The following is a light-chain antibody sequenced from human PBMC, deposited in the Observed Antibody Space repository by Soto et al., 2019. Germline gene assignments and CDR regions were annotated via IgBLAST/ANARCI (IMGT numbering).Light chain of an antibody. J-gene: IGLJ3*02. CDR3: AAWDDSLNGVV. CDR1: NSNIGSNS. Sequence: QSVLSQAPSASGTPGQGVTISRSGSNSNIGSNSVNWYQQLPRTSPKLIIFGNNQRPSGVPDRFSGSKSGSSASLAISGLQSEDEADYYCAAWDDSLNGVVFGGGTKVTVL. CDR2: GNN. V-gene: IGLV1-44*01.